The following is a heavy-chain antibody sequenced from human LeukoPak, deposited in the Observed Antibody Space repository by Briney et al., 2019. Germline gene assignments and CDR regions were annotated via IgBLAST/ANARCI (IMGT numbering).Heavy chain of an antibody. CDR2: IYYSGST. CDR1: GGSISSYY. Sequence: PSETLSLTCTVSGGSISSYYWSWIRQPPGKGLEWIGYIYYSGSTTYNPSLKSRVTISVDTSKNHFSLKLSSVTPADTAVYYCARVSGYGDYKMDYWGQGTLVTVSS. CDR3: ARVSGYGDYKMDY. D-gene: IGHD4-17*01. J-gene: IGHJ4*02. V-gene: IGHV4-59*01.